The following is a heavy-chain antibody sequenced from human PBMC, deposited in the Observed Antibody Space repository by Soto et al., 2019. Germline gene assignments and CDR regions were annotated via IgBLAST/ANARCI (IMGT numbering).Heavy chain of an antibody. CDR3: ARAHMVRGVIPFDY. Sequence: QVQLVQSGAEVKKPGSSVKVSCKASGGTFSSYTISWVRQAPGQGLEWMGRIIPILGIANYAQKFQGRVTITAEKSTSTAYMELSSLRSEDTAVYYCARAHMVRGVIPFDYWGQGTLVTVSS. CDR1: GGTFSSYT. J-gene: IGHJ4*02. V-gene: IGHV1-69*02. D-gene: IGHD3-10*01. CDR2: IIPILGIA.